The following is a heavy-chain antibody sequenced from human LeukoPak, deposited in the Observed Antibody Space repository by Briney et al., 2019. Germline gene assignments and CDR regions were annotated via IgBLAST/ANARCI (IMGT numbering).Heavy chain of an antibody. Sequence: GGSLRLSCAASGFTFDDYAMHWVRQAPGKGLEWVSGISWNSGDKDYADSVKGRFTISRDNAKNSLYLQMNSLRTEDTAFYYCSKAPAIAMDDWFFDLWGRGILVIVSS. J-gene: IGHJ2*01. V-gene: IGHV3-9*01. CDR3: SKAPAIAMDDWFFDL. CDR1: GFTFDDYA. CDR2: ISWNSGDK. D-gene: IGHD6-19*01.